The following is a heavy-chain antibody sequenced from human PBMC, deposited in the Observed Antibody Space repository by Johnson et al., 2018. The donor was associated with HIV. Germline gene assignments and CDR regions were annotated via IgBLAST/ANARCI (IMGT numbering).Heavy chain of an antibody. D-gene: IGHD6-19*01. CDR2: IKSNTDGGTT. CDR1: GFTFSSYG. V-gene: IGHV3-15*01. J-gene: IGHJ3*01. CDR3: TTDGRIPVAHHDAFDV. Sequence: VQLVESGGGLVKPGGSLRLSCAASGFTFSSYGMHWVRQAPGKGLEWVGRIKSNTDGGTTDYAAPVNGSFTISRDDSKNTLYLQMNSLKTEDTAVYYCTTDGRIPVAHHDAFDVWGQGTMVTVSS.